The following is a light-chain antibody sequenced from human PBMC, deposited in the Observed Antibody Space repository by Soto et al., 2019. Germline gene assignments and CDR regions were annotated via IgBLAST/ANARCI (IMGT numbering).Light chain of an antibody. CDR2: KAS. V-gene: IGKV1-5*03. CDR3: QKYNSAPLT. CDR1: QTISSW. J-gene: IGKJ4*01. Sequence: DIQMTQSPSTLSGSVGDRVTITCRASQTISSWLAWYQQKPGKAPKLLIYKASTLKSGVPSRFSGSGSGTEFTLTISSLQPDDVATYYCQKYNSAPLTFGGGTKVDIX.